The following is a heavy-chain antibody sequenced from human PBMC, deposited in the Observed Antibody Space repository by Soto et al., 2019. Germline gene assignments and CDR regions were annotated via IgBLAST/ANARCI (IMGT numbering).Heavy chain of an antibody. V-gene: IGHV3-33*01. Sequence: GGSLRLSCAASGFTFSNSGMRWVRQAPGKGLEWVAVIWYDGNNKSYADSVKGRFTISRDNSRNMLYLQMNSLRADDTALYYCASRIAAARPFDVWGQGTMVTVSS. CDR1: GFTFSNSG. CDR3: ASRIAAARPFDV. CDR2: IWYDGNNK. D-gene: IGHD6-13*01. J-gene: IGHJ3*01.